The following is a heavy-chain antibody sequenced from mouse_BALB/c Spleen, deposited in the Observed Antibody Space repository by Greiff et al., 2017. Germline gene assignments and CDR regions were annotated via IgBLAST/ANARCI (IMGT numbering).Heavy chain of an antibody. CDR1: GFTFSSFG. D-gene: IGHD2-2*01. CDR2: ISSGSSTI. Sequence: EVQGVESGGGLVQPGGSRKLSCAASGFTFSSFGMHWVRQAPEKGLEWVAYISSGSSTIYYADTVKGRFTISRDNPKNTLFLQMTSLRSEDTAMYYCARSYGYDGFAYWGQGTLVTVSA. CDR3: ARSYGYDGFAY. V-gene: IGHV5-17*02. J-gene: IGHJ3*01.